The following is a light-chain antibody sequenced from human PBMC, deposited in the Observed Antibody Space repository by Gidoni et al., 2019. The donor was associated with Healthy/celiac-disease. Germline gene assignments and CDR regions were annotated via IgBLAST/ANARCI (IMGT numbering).Light chain of an antibody. V-gene: IGKV1-33*01. CDR3: QQYDNL. CDR1: QDISNY. J-gene: IGKJ2*01. Sequence: DIQMTQSPSSLSASVGDRVTITCQASQDISNYLNWYQQKPGKAPKLLIYDASNLETGVPSRFSGSGSGTDFTFTSSSLQPEDIATYYCQQYDNLFXXXTKLEIK. CDR2: DAS.